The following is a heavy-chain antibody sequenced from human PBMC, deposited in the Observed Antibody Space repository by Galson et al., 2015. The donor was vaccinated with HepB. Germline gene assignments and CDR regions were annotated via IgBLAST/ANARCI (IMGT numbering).Heavy chain of an antibody. CDR1: GGSISSYY. CDR3: ASVPLGPVSSGYFADY. CDR2: IYYSGST. Sequence: ETLSLTCTVSGGSISSYYWSWIRQPPGKGLEWIGYIYYSGSTNYNPSLKSRVTISVDTSKNQFSLKLSSVTAADTAVYYCASVPLGPVSSGYFADYWGQGTLVTVSS. D-gene: IGHD3-22*01. V-gene: IGHV4-59*01. J-gene: IGHJ4*02.